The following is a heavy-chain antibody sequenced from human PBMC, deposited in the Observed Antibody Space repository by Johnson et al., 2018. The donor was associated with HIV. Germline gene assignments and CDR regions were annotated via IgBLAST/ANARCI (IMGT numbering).Heavy chain of an antibody. Sequence: QMLLVESGGGLVQPGGSLRLSCGASGFTFSDHWMQWVRQAPGKGLVWVAVISYDGSNKYYADSVKGRFTISRDNSKNSLYLQMNSLRAEDTAVYYCARGVGGRTADAFDIWGQGTMDTVSS. CDR1: GFTFSDHW. CDR3: ARGVGGRTADAFDI. CDR2: ISYDGSNK. J-gene: IGHJ3*02. D-gene: IGHD3-16*01. V-gene: IGHV3-30*03.